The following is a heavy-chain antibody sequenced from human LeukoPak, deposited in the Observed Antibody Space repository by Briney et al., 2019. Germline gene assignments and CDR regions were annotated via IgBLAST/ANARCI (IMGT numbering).Heavy chain of an antibody. CDR3: ARDYYDSSGTRSGAFDI. D-gene: IGHD3-22*01. CDR1: GFTFSSYA. J-gene: IGHJ3*02. V-gene: IGHV3-30*04. CDR2: ISYDGSNK. Sequence: PGGSLRLSCAASGFTFSSYAMHWVRQAPGKGLEWVAVISYDGSNKYYADSVKGRFTISRDNSKNTLYLQMNSLRAEDTAVYYCARDYYDSSGTRSGAFDIWGQGTMVTVSS.